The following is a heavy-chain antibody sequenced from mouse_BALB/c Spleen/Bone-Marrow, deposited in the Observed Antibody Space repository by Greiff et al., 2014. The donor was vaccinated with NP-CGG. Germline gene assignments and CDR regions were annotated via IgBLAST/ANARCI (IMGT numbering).Heavy chain of an antibody. CDR1: GFSLTSYA. J-gene: IGHJ2*01. Sequence: VQGVESGPGLVAPSQSLSITCTVSGFSLTSYALHWVRQPPGKGLEWLGVIWAGGSTNYNSALMSRLNISKDNSKSQVFLKMNSLQTDDTAVYYCARDYGYYKDVGDYWGQGTTLTVSS. CDR3: ARDYGYYKDVGDY. V-gene: IGHV2-9*02. CDR2: IWAGGST. D-gene: IGHD2-12*01.